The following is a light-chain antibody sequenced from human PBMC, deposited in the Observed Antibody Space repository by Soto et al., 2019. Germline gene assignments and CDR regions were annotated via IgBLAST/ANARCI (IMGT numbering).Light chain of an antibody. Sequence: SYELTQTPSVSVAPGQTARITCGGNNIRNKSVQWYQQKPGQAPVVVVYDDTNRHSGIPERFSGSNSGNTATLTISRVEAGDEADYYCQVWDSSSDHWVFGGGTKVTVL. CDR3: QVWDSSSDHWV. CDR2: DDT. CDR1: NIRNKS. J-gene: IGLJ3*02. V-gene: IGLV3-21*02.